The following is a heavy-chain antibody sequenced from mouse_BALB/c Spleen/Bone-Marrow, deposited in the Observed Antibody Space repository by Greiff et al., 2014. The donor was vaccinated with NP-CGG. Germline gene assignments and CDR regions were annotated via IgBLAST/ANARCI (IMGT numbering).Heavy chain of an antibody. Sequence: EVKQVESGGDLVKPGGSLKLSCAASGFTFSSYGMSWVRQIPDKRLEWVATISSGGSYTFYPDSVKGRFTISRDNAKNTLNLQMTSLKSEDTAMYYCARRRDYDYFDYWGQGTTLTVSS. CDR3: ARRRDYDYFDY. J-gene: IGHJ2*01. CDR1: GFTFSSYG. D-gene: IGHD2-4*01. V-gene: IGHV5-6*02. CDR2: ISSGGSYT.